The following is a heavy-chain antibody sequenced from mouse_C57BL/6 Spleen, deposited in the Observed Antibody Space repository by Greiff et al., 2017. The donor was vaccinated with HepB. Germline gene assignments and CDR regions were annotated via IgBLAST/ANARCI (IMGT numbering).Heavy chain of an antibody. V-gene: IGHV1-50*01. CDR1: GYTFTSYW. J-gene: IGHJ2*01. D-gene: IGHD2-2*01. CDR3: AREGYGYERGPGY. Sequence: VQLQQSGAELVKPGASVKLSCKASGYTFTSYWMQWVKQRPGQGLEWIGEIDPSDSYTNYNQNFKGKATLTVDTSSSTAYMQLSSLTSEDSAVYYCAREGYGYERGPGYWGKGTTLTVSS. CDR2: IDPSDSYT.